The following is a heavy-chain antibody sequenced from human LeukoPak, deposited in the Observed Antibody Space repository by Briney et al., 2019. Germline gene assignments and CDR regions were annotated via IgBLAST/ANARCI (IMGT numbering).Heavy chain of an antibody. D-gene: IGHD2-21*01. CDR2: LFSGGDT. J-gene: IGHJ4*01. Sequence: PGGSLRVSYTASGISFSRYYMSLVRQAPGKELKWISVLFSGGDTYYADSVKDRFGVSRDSSSETLFLQMNSLRVDDTAVYYCARQGFDSGFDYWGHGTTVTVSS. V-gene: IGHV3-66*04. CDR1: GISFSRYY. CDR3: ARQGFDSGFDY.